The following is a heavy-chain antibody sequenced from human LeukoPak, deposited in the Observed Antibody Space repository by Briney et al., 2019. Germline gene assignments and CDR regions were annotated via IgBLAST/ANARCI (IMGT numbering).Heavy chain of an antibody. CDR2: INSNTGNP. D-gene: IGHD6-13*01. CDR1: GYTFINHA. CDR3: ARGEYSASWYTPHGMAV. V-gene: IGHV7-4-1*02. J-gene: IGHJ6*02. Sequence: ASVKVSCKASGYTFINHAINWVRQAPGQGLKWMGWINSNTGNPTYAQGFTGRFVFSLDTSVSTAYLQISSLKAEDTAVYYCARGEYSASWYTPHGMAVWGQGTTVTVSS.